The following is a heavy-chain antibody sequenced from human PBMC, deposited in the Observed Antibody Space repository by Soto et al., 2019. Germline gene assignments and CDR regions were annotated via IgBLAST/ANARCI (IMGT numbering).Heavy chain of an antibody. V-gene: IGHV3-30-3*01. CDR2: ISYDGSNK. J-gene: IGHJ5*02. CDR3: ARAARVVAATLRFDP. CDR1: GFTFSSYA. D-gene: IGHD2-15*01. Sequence: QVQLVESGGGVVQPGRSLRLSCAASGFTFSSYAMHWVRQAPGKGLEWVAVISYDGSNKYYADSVKGRSTISRDNSKNTLYLQMNSLRAEDTAVYYCARAARVVAATLRFDPWGQGTLVTVSS.